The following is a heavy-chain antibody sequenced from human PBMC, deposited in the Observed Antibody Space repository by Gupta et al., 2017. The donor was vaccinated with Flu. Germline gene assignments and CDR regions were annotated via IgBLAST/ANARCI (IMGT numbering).Heavy chain of an antibody. CDR3: ARHSLGGVAGTPFDS. D-gene: IGHD2-8*02. J-gene: IGHJ4*02. CDR2: IYPGDSDT. V-gene: IGHV5-51*01. CDR1: GYNFPNHW. Sequence: EVHLVQSGAEVKKPGESLKISCKGSGYNFPNHWIGWVRQMPGKGLEWMRIIYPGDSDTRYSPSFQGQVTMSVDKSISTAYLQWSSLEASDTSIYYCARHSLGGVAGTPFDSWGQGTLVTVSS.